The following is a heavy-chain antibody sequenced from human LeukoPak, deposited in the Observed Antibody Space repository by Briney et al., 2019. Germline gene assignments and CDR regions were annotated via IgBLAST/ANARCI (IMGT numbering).Heavy chain of an antibody. Sequence: SETLSLTCTVSGGSMSDYYWGCIRQPPGKGLEWIGYISYSGKSNSNPSLKSRVTMSVDMSKNQFSLKLASVTAADTAVYYCVRVGRSLHWNPDFWGLGTLVTVSS. D-gene: IGHD1-1*01. CDR2: ISYSGKS. CDR3: VRVGRSLHWNPDF. CDR1: GGSMSDYY. J-gene: IGHJ4*02. V-gene: IGHV4-59*01.